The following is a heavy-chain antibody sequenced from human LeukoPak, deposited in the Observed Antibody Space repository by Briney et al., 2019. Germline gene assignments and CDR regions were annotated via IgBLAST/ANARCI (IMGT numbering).Heavy chain of an antibody. J-gene: IGHJ5*02. CDR2: IYHSGST. CDR1: GGSISSGGYS. D-gene: IGHD2-2*01. Sequence: SETLSLTCAVSGGSISSGGYSWSWIRQPPGKGLEWIGYIYHSGSTYYNPSLKSRVTISVDRSKNQFSLKLSSVTAADTAVYYCARYSSTSGQNWFDPWGQGTLVTVSS. V-gene: IGHV4-30-2*01. CDR3: ARYSSTSGQNWFDP.